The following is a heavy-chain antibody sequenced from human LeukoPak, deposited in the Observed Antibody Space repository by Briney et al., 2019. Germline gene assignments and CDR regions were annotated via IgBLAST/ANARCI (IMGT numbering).Heavy chain of an antibody. D-gene: IGHD1-26*01. Sequence: ASVKVSCKASGYTFTGYYMHWVRQAPGQGLEWMGRINPNSGGTNYAQKFHGRVTMTRDTSISTAYMELSRLRSDDTAVYYCARDPSGSYIYWFDPWGQGTLVTVSS. CDR3: ARDPSGSYIYWFDP. V-gene: IGHV1-2*06. J-gene: IGHJ5*02. CDR1: GYTFTGYY. CDR2: INPNSGGT.